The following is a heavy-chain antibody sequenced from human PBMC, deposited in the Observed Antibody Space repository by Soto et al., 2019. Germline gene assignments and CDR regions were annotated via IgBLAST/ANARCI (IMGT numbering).Heavy chain of an antibody. CDR3: ASQLYSSGWYSLFDP. V-gene: IGHV5-10-1*01. Sequence: GESLKISCKGSGYSFTSYWISWVRQMPGKGLEWMGRIDPSDSYTNYSPSFQGHVTISADKSISTAYLQWSSLKASDTAMYYCASQLYSSGWYSLFDPWGQGTLVTVSS. J-gene: IGHJ5*02. CDR1: GYSFTSYW. CDR2: IDPSDSYT. D-gene: IGHD6-19*01.